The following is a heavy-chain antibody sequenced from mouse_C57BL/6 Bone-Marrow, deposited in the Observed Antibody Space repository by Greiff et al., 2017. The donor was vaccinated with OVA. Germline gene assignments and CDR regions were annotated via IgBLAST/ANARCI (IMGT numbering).Heavy chain of an antibody. CDR3: ARRGFFVYYYCSSDAMDY. J-gene: IGHJ4*01. Sequence: QVQLQQPGAELVRPGTSVKLSCKASGYTFTSYWMHWVKQRPGQGLEWIGVIDPSDSYTNYNQKFKGKATLTVDKSSSTAYMQLSSLTSEDSAFYYYARRGFFVYYYCSSDAMDYWGQGTSVTVSS. D-gene: IGHD1-1*01. V-gene: IGHV1-59*01. CDR2: IDPSDSYT. CDR1: GYTFTSYW.